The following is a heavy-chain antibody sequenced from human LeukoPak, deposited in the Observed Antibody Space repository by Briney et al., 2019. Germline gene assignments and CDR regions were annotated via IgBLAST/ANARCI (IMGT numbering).Heavy chain of an antibody. CDR2: IKQDGSEK. Sequence: GGSLRLSCAASGFTFSSYWMNWVRQAPGKRLEWVANIKQDGSEKYYVDSVKGRFTISRDNANNSLYLQMNSLRAEDTAVYYCARAVAYGIDTGYDYWGQGTLVTVSS. CDR3: ARAVAYGIDTGYDY. V-gene: IGHV3-7*01. J-gene: IGHJ4*02. D-gene: IGHD2-15*01. CDR1: GFTFSSYW.